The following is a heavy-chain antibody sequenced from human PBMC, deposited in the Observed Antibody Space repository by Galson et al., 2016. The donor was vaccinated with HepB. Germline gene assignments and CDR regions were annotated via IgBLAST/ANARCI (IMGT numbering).Heavy chain of an antibody. Sequence: SETLSLTCTVSGGSLSGYYWGWVRQAPGKGLEWIGYIYTSGRTNYNPSLNSRVTISVDTSTHHFSLKLSSVTAADTAVYFCAGGFKYYGSSGHTSRGFDYWGQGILVTVSS. D-gene: IGHD3-22*01. J-gene: IGHJ4*02. CDR3: AGGFKYYGSSGHTSRGFDY. CDR1: GGSLSGYY. CDR2: IYTSGRT. V-gene: IGHV4-4*08.